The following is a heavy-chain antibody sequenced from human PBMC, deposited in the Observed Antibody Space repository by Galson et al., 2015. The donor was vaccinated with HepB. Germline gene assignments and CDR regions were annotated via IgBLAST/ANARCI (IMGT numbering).Heavy chain of an antibody. CDR2: LSGDTAST. CDR3: AKGGVECSGGRCYSTLRGYWYFDL. Sequence: SLRLSCAASGFTFSSYAMSCARQAPGKGLEWVSALSGDTASTFYADSVNGRLTIPRDNSKNTLHLQMNTLSAEDTAVYYCAKGGVECSGGRCYSTLRGYWYFDLWGRGTLVTVSS. J-gene: IGHJ2*01. D-gene: IGHD2-15*01. V-gene: IGHV3-23*01. CDR1: GFTFSSYA.